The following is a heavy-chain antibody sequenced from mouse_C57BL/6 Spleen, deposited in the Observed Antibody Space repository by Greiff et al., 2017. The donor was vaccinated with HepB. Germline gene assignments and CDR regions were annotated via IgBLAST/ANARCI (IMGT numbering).Heavy chain of an antibody. CDR2: IYPGDGDT. CDR1: GYAFSSSW. CDR3: ARSLAAQAQYYFDY. Sequence: QVQLKESGPELVKPGASVKISCKASGYAFSSSWMNWVKQRPGKGLEWIGRIYPGDGDTNYNGKFKGKATLTADKSSSTAYMQLSSLTSEDSAVYFCARSLAAQAQYYFDYWGQGTTLTVSS. V-gene: IGHV1-82*01. J-gene: IGHJ2*01. D-gene: IGHD3-2*02.